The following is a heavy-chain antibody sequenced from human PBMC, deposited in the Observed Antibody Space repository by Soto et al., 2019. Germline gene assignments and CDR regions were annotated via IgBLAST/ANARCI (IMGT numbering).Heavy chain of an antibody. Sequence: GGSLRLSCAASGFTFYNYAMGWVRQAPGKGLEWVSAITGSGSDTYYVDSVKGRVTISRDNSENTLYLQMNSLRAEDTAIYYCAKLGSSSWSPHYYFDYWGQGTLVTVSS. CDR3: AKLGSSSWSPHYYFDY. V-gene: IGHV3-23*01. J-gene: IGHJ4*02. CDR1: GFTFYNYA. CDR2: ITGSGSDT. D-gene: IGHD2-2*01.